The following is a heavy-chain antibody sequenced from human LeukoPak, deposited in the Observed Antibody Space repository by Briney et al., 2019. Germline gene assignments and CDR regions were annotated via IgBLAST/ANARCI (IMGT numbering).Heavy chain of an antibody. J-gene: IGHJ5*02. D-gene: IGHD2-2*02. Sequence: SETLSLTCAVDGGSFSGYYWSWIRQPPGKGLEWIGEINHSGSTNYNPSLKSRVTISVDTSKNQFSLKLSSVTAADTAVYYCARGRIVVVPAAIRNLNWFDPWGQGTLVTVSS. V-gene: IGHV4-34*01. CDR1: GGSFSGYY. CDR3: ARGRIVVVPAAIRNLNWFDP. CDR2: INHSGST.